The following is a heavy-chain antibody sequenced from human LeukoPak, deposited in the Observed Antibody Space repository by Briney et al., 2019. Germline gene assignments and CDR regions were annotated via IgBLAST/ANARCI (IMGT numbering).Heavy chain of an antibody. CDR1: RGTFSSYA. J-gene: IGHJ6*02. D-gene: IGHD2-2*01. CDR2: IIPILAIA. Sequence: SSVKVSCKASRGTFSSYAVNWVRQAPGQGLKWMGRIIPILAIANYAQKFQGRVTITADKSTSTAYMELSSLRSEDTAVYYCARGGEYCSSTRCFYGMDVWGQGTTVTVSS. CDR3: ARGGEYCSSTRCFYGMDV. V-gene: IGHV1-69*04.